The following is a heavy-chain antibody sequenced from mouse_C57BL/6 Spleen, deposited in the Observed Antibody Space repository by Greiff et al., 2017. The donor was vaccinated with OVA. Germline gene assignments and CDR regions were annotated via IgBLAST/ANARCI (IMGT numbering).Heavy chain of an antibody. J-gene: IGHJ4*01. V-gene: IGHV1-5*01. D-gene: IGHD1-1*01. CDR2: IYPGNSDT. CDR3: THYYGSTSYAMDY. CDR1: GYTFTSYW. Sequence: VQLQQSGTVLARPGASVKMSCKPSGYTFTSYWMHWVKQRPGQGLEWIGAIYPGNSDTSYNQKFKGKAKLTAVTSASTAYMELSSLTNEDSAVYYCTHYYGSTSYAMDYWGQGTSVTVSS.